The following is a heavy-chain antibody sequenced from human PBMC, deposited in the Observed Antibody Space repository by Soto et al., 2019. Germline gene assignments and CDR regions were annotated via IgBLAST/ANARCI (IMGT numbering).Heavy chain of an antibody. CDR1: GGSISSGNYY. J-gene: IGHJ4*02. Sequence: PSETLSLTCTVSGGSISSGNYYWSWIRQPPGKGLEWIGYIYYSGSTYYNPSLKSRVTISVDTSKNQFSLKLSSVTAADTAVYYCARVRGVTYFDYWGQGTQVTVSS. V-gene: IGHV4-30-4*01. CDR3: ARVRGVTYFDY. CDR2: IYYSGST. D-gene: IGHD3-10*01.